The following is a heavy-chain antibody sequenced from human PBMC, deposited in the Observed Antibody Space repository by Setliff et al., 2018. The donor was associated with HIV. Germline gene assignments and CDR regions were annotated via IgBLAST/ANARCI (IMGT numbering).Heavy chain of an antibody. D-gene: IGHD1-26*01. V-gene: IGHV4-4*07. J-gene: IGHJ2*01. Sequence: SETLSLTCTVSGGSISSHYWIWIRQPAGKGLEWIGHIYSAGSTRYNPSLESRLTILVDTSRNQFSLKLNSVTAADTAVYYCARAAYSGTYVWEPATDLWGRGTLVTVS. CDR1: GGSISSHY. CDR3: ARAAYSGTYVWEPATDL. CDR2: IYSAGST.